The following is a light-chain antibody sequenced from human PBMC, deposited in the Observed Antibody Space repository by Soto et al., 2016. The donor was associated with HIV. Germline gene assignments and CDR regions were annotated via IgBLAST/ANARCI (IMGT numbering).Light chain of an antibody. CDR1: QSLVHSDGNTY. Sequence: DVVMTQSPLSLPVTLGQPASISCRSSQSLVHSDGNTYLNWSQQRPGQSPRRLIYKVSNRDSGVPDRFSGSGSGTDFTLKISRVEAEDVGVYYCMQGTHWPPAFGQGTKLE. J-gene: IGKJ2*01. V-gene: IGKV2-30*02. CDR3: MQGTHWPPA. CDR2: KVS.